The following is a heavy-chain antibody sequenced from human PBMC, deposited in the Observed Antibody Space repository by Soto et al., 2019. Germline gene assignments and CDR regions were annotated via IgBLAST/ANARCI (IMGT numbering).Heavy chain of an antibody. D-gene: IGHD4-17*01. J-gene: IGHJ3*02. V-gene: IGHV3-23*01. CDR3: ARPRGYGVFDAYDI. CDR1: GFTFNNYG. Sequence: GGSLRLSCAVSGFTFNNYGVTWVRQAPGKGLEWVSAISGSGDNIFYADSVKGRFTISRDSSTTTLQLNRLRTEDTAVYYCARPRGYGVFDAYDIWGQGAMVNVSS. CDR2: ISGSGDNI.